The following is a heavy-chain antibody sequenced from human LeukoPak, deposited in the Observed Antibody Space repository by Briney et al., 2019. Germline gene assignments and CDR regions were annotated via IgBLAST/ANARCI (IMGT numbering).Heavy chain of an antibody. CDR1: GITFSSNA. D-gene: IGHD3-3*01. CDR2: ISGSGGST. Sequence: GGSLRLSCAASGITFSSNAMSWVPQAPGKGLELVSAISGSGGSTYYADSVKGRFTISRDNSKNTLYLQMNSLRAEDTAVYYCAKDWSGGWSLFDYWGQGTLVTVSS. J-gene: IGHJ4*02. V-gene: IGHV3-23*01. CDR3: AKDWSGGWSLFDY.